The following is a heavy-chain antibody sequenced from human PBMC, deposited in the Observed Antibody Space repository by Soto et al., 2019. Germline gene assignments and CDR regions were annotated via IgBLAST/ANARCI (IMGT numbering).Heavy chain of an antibody. CDR2: IDWDDDK. D-gene: IGHD6-19*01. Sequence: ASGPTLVNPTQTLTLTCTFSGFSLSTRGMCVSWIRQPPGKALEWLARIDWDDDKYYSTSLKTRLTISKDTSKNQVVLTMTNMDPVDTATYYCARISLVRETGYSSGEPYGMDVWGQGTTVTVSS. V-gene: IGHV2-70*11. CDR1: GFSLSTRGMC. CDR3: ARISLVRETGYSSGEPYGMDV. J-gene: IGHJ6*02.